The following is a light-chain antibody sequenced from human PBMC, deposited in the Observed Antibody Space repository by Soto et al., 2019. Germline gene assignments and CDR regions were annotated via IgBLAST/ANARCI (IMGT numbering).Light chain of an antibody. CDR1: QSVSSSY. CDR2: GAS. J-gene: IGKJ2*01. V-gene: IGKV3-20*01. Sequence: EIVLTQSPGTLSLSPGERATLSCRASQSVSSSYLAWYQQKPGQAPRLLIYGASSRATGIPDRFSGSGSGTDFTLTISRLETEEFAVYDCQQYGSSPYTFGQGTKLEI. CDR3: QQYGSSPYT.